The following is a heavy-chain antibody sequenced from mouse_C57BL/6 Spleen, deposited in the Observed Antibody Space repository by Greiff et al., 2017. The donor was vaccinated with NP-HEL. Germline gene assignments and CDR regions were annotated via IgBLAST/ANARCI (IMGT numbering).Heavy chain of an antibody. D-gene: IGHD1-1*01. V-gene: IGHV5-12*01. J-gene: IGHJ4*01. Sequence: EVHLVESGGGLVQPGGSLKLSCAASGFTFSDYYMYWVRQTPEKRLEWVAYISNGGGSTYYPDTVKGRFTISRDNAKNTLYLQMSRLKSEDTAMYYCARITTVVAMDYWGQGTSVTVSS. CDR1: GFTFSDYY. CDR2: ISNGGGST. CDR3: ARITTVVAMDY.